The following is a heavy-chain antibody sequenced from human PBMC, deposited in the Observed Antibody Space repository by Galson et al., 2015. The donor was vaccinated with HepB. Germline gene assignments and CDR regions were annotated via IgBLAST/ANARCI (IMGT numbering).Heavy chain of an antibody. CDR3: ARGRYYHDNSGYYALPPFDS. D-gene: IGHD3-22*01. CDR1: GYTFSTYP. Sequence: SVKVSCKASGYTFSTYPITWVRQAPGQGLEWMGWISGYNHKTNYAQKLQGRVTMTTDTSTSTAYMELRSLRSDDTAVYYCARGRYYHDNSGYYALPPFDSWGQGTLVTVSS. V-gene: IGHV1-18*01. CDR2: ISGYNHKT. J-gene: IGHJ4*02.